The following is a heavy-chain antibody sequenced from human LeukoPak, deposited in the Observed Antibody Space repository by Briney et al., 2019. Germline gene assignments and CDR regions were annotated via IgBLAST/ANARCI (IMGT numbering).Heavy chain of an antibody. V-gene: IGHV4-39*01. CDR2: SHYSGST. CDR1: GGSINSGSYY. Sequence: PSETPSLTRTVSGGSINSGSYYRGWIRPPPRKGLGWIGSSHYSGSTFNNPSLKSRVTISIDTPKNQFSLNLRSVTAADTAVYYCARQYSSGWPWFDPWGQGTLVTVSS. CDR3: ARQYSSGWPWFDP. D-gene: IGHD6-19*01. J-gene: IGHJ5*02.